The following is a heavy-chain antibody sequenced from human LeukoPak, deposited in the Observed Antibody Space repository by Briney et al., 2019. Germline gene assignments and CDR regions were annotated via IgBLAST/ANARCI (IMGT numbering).Heavy chain of an antibody. Sequence: ASVKVSCKASGYTFTSYGISWVRQAPGQGLEWMGWISAYNGNTNYAQKLRGRVTMTTDTSTSTAYMELRSLRSDDTAVYYCARDLPDTAMVTPFDYWGQGTLVTVSS. D-gene: IGHD5-18*01. CDR1: GYTFTSYG. J-gene: IGHJ4*02. CDR3: ARDLPDTAMVTPFDY. V-gene: IGHV1-18*04. CDR2: ISAYNGNT.